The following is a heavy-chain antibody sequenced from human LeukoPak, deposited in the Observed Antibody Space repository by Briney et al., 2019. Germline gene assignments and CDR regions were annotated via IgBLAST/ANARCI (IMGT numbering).Heavy chain of an antibody. CDR2: IYYSGST. D-gene: IGHD1-20*01. J-gene: IGHJ3*02. V-gene: IGHV4-39*01. Sequence: PSETLSLTCTVSGGSISSSSYYWGWIRQPPGKGLEWIGSIYYSGSTYYNPSLKSRVTISVDTSKNQFSLKLSSVTAADTAVYYCARHWNRYNWNDGAFDIWGQGTMVTVSS. CDR1: GGSISSSSYY. CDR3: ARHWNRYNWNDGAFDI.